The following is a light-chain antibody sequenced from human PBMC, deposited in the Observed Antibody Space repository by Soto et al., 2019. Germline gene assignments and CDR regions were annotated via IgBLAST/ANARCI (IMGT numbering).Light chain of an antibody. V-gene: IGKV1-8*01. Sequence: AIRMTQSPSSFSASTGDRVTITCRSSQGISSHLAWYQEKPGKAPRLLIYSASYLESGVPSRFSGSRSGTEFTLTISSLQSEDFATYYCQQYFSYPLTFGGGTKVEIK. CDR1: QGISSH. J-gene: IGKJ4*01. CDR3: QQYFSYPLT. CDR2: SAS.